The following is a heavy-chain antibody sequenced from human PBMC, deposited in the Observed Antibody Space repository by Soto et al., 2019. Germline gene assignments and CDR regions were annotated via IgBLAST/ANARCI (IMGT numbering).Heavy chain of an antibody. CDR2: ISGHNGNT. D-gene: IGHD3-22*01. CDR3: ARHRFNYYDDTVYYYFDY. V-gene: IGHV1-18*04. CDR1: GYSFTSHG. J-gene: IGHJ4*02. Sequence: ASVKVSCKASGYSFTSHGISWVRQAPGQGPEWMGWISGHNGNTNHPQSLQGRVTMTTDTSRNTAYMELRSLRSDDTAVYYCARHRFNYYDDTVYYYFDYWGQGTLVTVSS.